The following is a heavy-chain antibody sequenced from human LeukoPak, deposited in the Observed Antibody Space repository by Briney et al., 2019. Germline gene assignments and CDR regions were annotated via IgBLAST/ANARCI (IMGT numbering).Heavy chain of an antibody. J-gene: IGHJ4*02. V-gene: IGHV3-21*01. CDR3: ARGLCGGDCYDY. CDR1: GFTFNNYH. D-gene: IGHD2-21*01. Sequence: GGSLTLSCAASGFTFNNYHINWIRQAPGKGLERVSSISDTSSYIYYADSVKGRFTISRDNAKKSLYPQMNSLRAEDTAVYYCARGLCGGDCYDYWGQGTLVTVSS. CDR2: ISDTSSYI.